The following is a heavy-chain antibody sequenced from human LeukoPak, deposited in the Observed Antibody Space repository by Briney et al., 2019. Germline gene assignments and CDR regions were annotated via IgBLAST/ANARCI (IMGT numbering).Heavy chain of an antibody. CDR1: GGSFSGYY. J-gene: IGHJ4*02. CDR2: VNHSGST. CDR3: AREFSGYDFDY. D-gene: IGHD5-12*01. V-gene: IGHV4-34*01. Sequence: SETLSLTCAVYGGSFSGYYWSWIRQPPGKGLEWIGEVNHSGSTNYNPSLKSRVTISVDTSKNRFSLKLSSVTAADTAVYYCAREFSGYDFDYWGQGTLVTVSS.